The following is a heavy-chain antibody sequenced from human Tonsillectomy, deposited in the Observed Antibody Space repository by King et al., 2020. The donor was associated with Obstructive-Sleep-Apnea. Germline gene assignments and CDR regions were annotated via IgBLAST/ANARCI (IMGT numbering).Heavy chain of an antibody. D-gene: IGHD3-16*01. CDR2: ICFGGST. CDR1: GVPISRNSFC. V-gene: IGHV4-39*07. Sequence: MQLQESGPGLVKPSETLSLTCTVSGVPISRNSFCWGWIRQPPGKGLEWIGSICFGGSTLYNPSLKSRVTISVEIISVETSENQFSLKLTSVTAADTAVYYCASDKARGGFGAVMPSGYFQYWGQGTLATVSP. CDR3: ASDKARGGFGAVMPSGYFQY. J-gene: IGHJ1*01.